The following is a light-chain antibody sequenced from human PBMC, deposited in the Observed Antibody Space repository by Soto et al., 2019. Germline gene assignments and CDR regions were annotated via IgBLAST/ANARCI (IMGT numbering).Light chain of an antibody. V-gene: IGLV1-40*01. CDR3: QSYDSSLSAF. J-gene: IGLJ1*01. CDR1: SSNIGAGYD. Sequence: QSVLTQAPSVSGDPGQRVTISCTGRSSNIGAGYDVHWYQQLPGTAPKLLIYGNSNRPSGVPDRFSGSKSGTSASLAITGLQAEDEADYYCQSYDSSLSAFFGTGTKLTVL. CDR2: GNS.